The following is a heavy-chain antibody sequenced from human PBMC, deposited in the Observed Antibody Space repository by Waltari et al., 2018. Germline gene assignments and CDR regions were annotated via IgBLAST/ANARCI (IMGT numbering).Heavy chain of an antibody. J-gene: IGHJ3*02. V-gene: IGHV4-34*01. Sequence: QVQLQQWGAGLLKPSETLSLTCAVYGGSFSGSSWSWIRQPPGKGLEWIGEINHSGSTNYNPSLKSRVTISVDTSKNQFSLKLSSVTAADTAVYYCARGPMTNAFDIWGQGTMVTVSS. CDR1: GGSFSGSS. CDR2: INHSGST. CDR3: ARGPMTNAFDI.